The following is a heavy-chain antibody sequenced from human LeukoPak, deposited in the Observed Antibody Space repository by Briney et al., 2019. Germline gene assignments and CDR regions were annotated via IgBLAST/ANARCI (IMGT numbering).Heavy chain of an antibody. V-gene: IGHV3-53*05. J-gene: IGHJ4*02. CDR1: GFTISSNY. Sequence: TGGSLRLSCAASGFTISSNYMSWVRQAPGKGLEWVSVIYSGGSTYYADSVKGRFTISRDNSKNTLYLQMNRLRAEDTAVYYCARGYSSSQVDYWGQGTLVTVSS. CDR2: IYSGGST. CDR3: ARGYSSSQVDY. D-gene: IGHD6-13*01.